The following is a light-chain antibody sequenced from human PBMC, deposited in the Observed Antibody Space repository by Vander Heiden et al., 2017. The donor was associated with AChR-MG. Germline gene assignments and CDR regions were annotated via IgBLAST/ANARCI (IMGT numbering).Light chain of an antibody. J-gene: IGLJ2*01. Sequence: QSALTQPAPVSGSPGQSITIPCTGTSSDVGGYNYVSWYQQQPGKAPKLMIYDVTNRPSGVSNRFSGSKSGKTASLTISGLQAEDEADYYCNSYTSSSSWIFGGGTQLTVL. CDR1: SSDVGGYNY. CDR3: NSYTSSSSWI. V-gene: IGLV2-14*01. CDR2: DVT.